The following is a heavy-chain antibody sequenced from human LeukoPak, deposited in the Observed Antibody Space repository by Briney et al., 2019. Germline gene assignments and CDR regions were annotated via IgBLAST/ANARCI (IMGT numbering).Heavy chain of an antibody. J-gene: IGHJ6*03. CDR3: ARVDRYCSGGSCYSGMFGYHYYYYMDV. Sequence: PSQTLSLTCTVSGGSISSGGYYWSWIRQHPGKGLEWIGFIYYSGSTYYNPSLKSRVTISVDTSKNQFSLKLSSVTAADTAVYYCARVDRYCSGGSCYSGMFGYHYYYYMDVWGKGTTVTVSS. CDR2: IYYSGST. V-gene: IGHV4-31*03. CDR1: GGSISSGGYY. D-gene: IGHD2-15*01.